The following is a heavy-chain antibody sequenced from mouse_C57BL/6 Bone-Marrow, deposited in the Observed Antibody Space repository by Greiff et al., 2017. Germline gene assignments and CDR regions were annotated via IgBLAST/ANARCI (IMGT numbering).Heavy chain of an antibody. D-gene: IGHD1-3*01. Sequence: QVQLQQSGPELVKPGASVKLSCKASGYTFTSYDMNWVKQRPGQGLEWIGRIYPCAGSTTYNEKFKGKATLTVDTSSSTAYMELHSLTAEDSAVYCCARRKGEWYFDYWGQGTTLTVSS. CDR3: ARRKGEWYFDY. J-gene: IGHJ2*01. CDR1: GYTFTSYD. V-gene: IGHV1-85*01. CDR2: IYPCAGST.